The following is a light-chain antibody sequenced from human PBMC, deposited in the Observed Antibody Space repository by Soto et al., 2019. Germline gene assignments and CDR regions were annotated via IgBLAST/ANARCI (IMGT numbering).Light chain of an antibody. Sequence: DIQLTQSPSFLSASVGDRVTITCRASQGISSDLAWYQLKPGTAPKLLIYAASTLPSGVPSRFSGSESGTEFTLTISSLQPEDFATYYCTQLKSYPLTFGQGTKLEIK. J-gene: IGKJ2*01. CDR3: TQLKSYPLT. V-gene: IGKV1-9*01. CDR1: QGISSD. CDR2: AAS.